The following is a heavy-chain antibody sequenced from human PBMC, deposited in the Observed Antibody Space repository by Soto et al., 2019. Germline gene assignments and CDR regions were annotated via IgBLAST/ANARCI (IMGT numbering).Heavy chain of an antibody. J-gene: IGHJ3*02. CDR1: GFTFSDYY. CDR3: ARDPNLIVVVAASDGFDI. CDR2: ISSSGSTI. Sequence: LRLSCAASGFTFSDYYISWIRQAPWKGLEWVSYISSSGSTIYYADSVKGRFTISRDNAKNSLYLQMNSLRAEDTAVYYCARDPNLIVVVAASDGFDIWGQGTMVTVSS. D-gene: IGHD2-15*01. V-gene: IGHV3-11*01.